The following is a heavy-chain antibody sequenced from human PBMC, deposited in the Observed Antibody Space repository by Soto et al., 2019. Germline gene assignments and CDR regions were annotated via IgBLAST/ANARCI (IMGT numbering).Heavy chain of an antibody. J-gene: IGHJ5*02. V-gene: IGHV1-18*04. CDR1: GYTFTSYG. Sequence: ASVKVSCKASGYTFTSYGISWVRQAPGQGLEWMGWISAYNGNTNYAQKLQGRVTMTTDTSTSTAYMELRSLRSDDTAVYYCARDREVGRSWYNTWFDPWGQGTLVTVSS. CDR2: ISAYNGNT. CDR3: ARDREVGRSWYNTWFDP. D-gene: IGHD6-13*01.